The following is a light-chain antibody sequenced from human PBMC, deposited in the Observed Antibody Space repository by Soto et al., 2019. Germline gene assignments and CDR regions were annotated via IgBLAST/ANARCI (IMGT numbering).Light chain of an antibody. J-gene: IGKJ5*01. V-gene: IGKV3-20*01. Sequence: EIVLTQSPGTLSLSPGERATLSCRASQSVSSSYLAWYQQKPGQAPRLHIYGASSRATGIPDRFSGSGSGTDFTLTISRLEPEDFAVYYCQQYCSSSITFGQGTRLEIK. CDR2: GAS. CDR3: QQYCSSSIT. CDR1: QSVSSSY.